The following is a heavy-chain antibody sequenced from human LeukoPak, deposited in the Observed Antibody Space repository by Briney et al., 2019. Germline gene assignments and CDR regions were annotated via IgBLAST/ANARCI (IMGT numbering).Heavy chain of an antibody. D-gene: IGHD7-27*01. CDR1: GFIFSSYG. J-gene: IGHJ4*02. CDR3: VQDWAWGAFAY. Sequence: GGTLRLSCAASGFIFSSYGMSWVRQAPGQGLEWVSAISGSVRSTYYSDSVKGRFTISKDTSKNTLYLQMNSLRAEDTAIYYCVQDWAWGAFAYWGQGTLVTVSS. CDR2: ISGSVRST. V-gene: IGHV3-23*01.